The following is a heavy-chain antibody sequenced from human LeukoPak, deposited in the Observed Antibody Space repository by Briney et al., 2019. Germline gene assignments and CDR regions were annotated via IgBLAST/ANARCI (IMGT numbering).Heavy chain of an antibody. D-gene: IGHD2-21*01. CDR1: GYSFSSHW. J-gene: IGHJ4*02. CDR3: ARQNSRAIDY. Sequence: GESLKISCKGSGYSFSSHWIGWVRQMPGKGLEWMGIIYPGDYDSRYSPSFQGQVTISADKSISTAYLQWSSLKASDTAMYYCARQNSRAIDYWGQGTLVTVSS. V-gene: IGHV5-51*01. CDR2: IYPGDYDS.